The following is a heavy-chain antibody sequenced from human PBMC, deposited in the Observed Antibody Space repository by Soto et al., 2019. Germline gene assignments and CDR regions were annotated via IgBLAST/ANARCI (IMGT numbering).Heavy chain of an antibody. CDR1: GYTFTGYY. CDR2: INPNSGGT. V-gene: IGHV1-2*04. J-gene: IGHJ6*03. Sequence: ASVKVSCKASGYTFTGYYMHWVRQAPGQGLEWMGWINPNSGGTNYAQKFQGWVTMTRDTSISTAYMELSRLRSDDTAVYYCARSPIVVPANEGYGGNYYYYMDVWGKGTTVTVSS. CDR3: ARSPIVVPANEGYGGNYYYYMDV. D-gene: IGHD2-2*01.